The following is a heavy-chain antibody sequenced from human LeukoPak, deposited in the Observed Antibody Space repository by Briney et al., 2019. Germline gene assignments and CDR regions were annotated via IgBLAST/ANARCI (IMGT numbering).Heavy chain of an antibody. D-gene: IGHD3-9*01. CDR1: GFTFSSYS. Sequence: GGPLRLSCAASGFTFSSYSMNWVRQAPGKGLEWVSSISSSSSYIYYADSVKGRFTISRDNAKNSLYLQMNSLRAEDTAVYYCAREGGDILTGYYDAFDIWGQGTMVTVSS. CDR3: AREGGDILTGYYDAFDI. CDR2: ISSSSSYI. J-gene: IGHJ3*02. V-gene: IGHV3-21*01.